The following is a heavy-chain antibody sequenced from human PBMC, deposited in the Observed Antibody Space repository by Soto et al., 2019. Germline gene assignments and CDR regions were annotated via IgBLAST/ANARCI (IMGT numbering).Heavy chain of an antibody. CDR1: GLTMSSYP. V-gene: IGHV3-23*01. J-gene: IGHJ5*02. CDR3: AKDGMRXIHIDT. D-gene: IGHD3-22*01. Sequence: WGSLRLSCAASGLTMSSYPMTWVRQAPGKGIQWVSSINVGGSTTYYEDSVKGRFNVSRDNSKNILYLQLSSLRTADTAVYYCAKDGMRXIHIDTWGQGTXVXV. CDR2: INVGGSTT.